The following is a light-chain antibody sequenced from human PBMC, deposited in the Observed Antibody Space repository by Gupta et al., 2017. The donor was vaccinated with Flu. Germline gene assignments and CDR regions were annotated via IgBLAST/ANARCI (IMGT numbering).Light chain of an antibody. J-gene: IGKJ2*01. Sequence: EIVLTLSPATLSLSPGDRAMLSCRASQSITIYLAWYQQKPGQPPRLLMFDASKRAVGIPDRFSGSGSGTDFTLTISTLEPEDFAVYYCQQRSGLPMYTFGQGTKLE. CDR3: QQRSGLPMYT. V-gene: IGKV3-11*01. CDR1: QSITIY. CDR2: DAS.